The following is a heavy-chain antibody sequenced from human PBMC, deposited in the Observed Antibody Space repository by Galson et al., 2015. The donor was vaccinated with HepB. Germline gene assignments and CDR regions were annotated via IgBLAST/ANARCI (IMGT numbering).Heavy chain of an antibody. CDR2: ITPILGIA. J-gene: IGHJ4*02. CDR1: GGTFSSYP. V-gene: IGHV1-69*04. D-gene: IGHD3-3*01. Sequence: SVKVSCKASGGTFSSYPISWVRQAPGQGLEWMGRITPILGIANYAQKFQGRVTITADKSTSTAYMELSSLRSEDTAVYYCARVAVGDFWSGYYSGSFDYWGQGTLVTVSS. CDR3: ARVAVGDFWSGYYSGSFDY.